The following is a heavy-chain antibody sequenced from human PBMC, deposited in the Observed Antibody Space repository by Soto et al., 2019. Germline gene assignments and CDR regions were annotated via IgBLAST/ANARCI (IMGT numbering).Heavy chain of an antibody. CDR1: GFTFSSYS. CDR2: ISSSSSTI. D-gene: IGHD4-17*01. V-gene: IGHV3-48*01. Sequence: GGSLRLSCAASGFTFSSYSMNWVRQAPGKGLEWVSYISSSSSTIYYADSVKGRFTISRDNAKNSLYLQMNSLRAEDTAVYYCARGRLTTVTTTTLNWFDPWGQGTLATVSS. CDR3: ARGRLTTVTTTTLNWFDP. J-gene: IGHJ5*02.